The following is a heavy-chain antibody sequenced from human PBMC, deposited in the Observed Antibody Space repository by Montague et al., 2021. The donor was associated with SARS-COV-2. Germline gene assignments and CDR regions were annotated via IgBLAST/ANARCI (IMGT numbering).Heavy chain of an antibody. CDR1: GFTFSSIS. J-gene: IGHJ6*02. Sequence: SLRLSCAASGFTFSSISINWVRQAPGKRLEWVSSISSESAYIVYAESVRGRFTISRDNAQNLLYLQMNSLRAEDTAVYYCARFETSKFYSSGMDVWGQGTTVTVSS. D-gene: IGHD2-15*01. CDR2: ISSESAYI. V-gene: IGHV3-21*01. CDR3: ARFETSKFYSSGMDV.